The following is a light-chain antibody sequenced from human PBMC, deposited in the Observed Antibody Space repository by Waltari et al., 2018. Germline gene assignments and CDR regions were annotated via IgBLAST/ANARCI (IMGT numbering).Light chain of an antibody. Sequence: QSVLTQPPPASGTPGQRVTMSCSGRSPNIGSNYVYWYQQLPGTAPKLLTYRNDQRPSGVPDRFSGSKSGTSASLAISGLRSEDEADYYCAAWDDSLSGLVVFGGGTKVTVL. CDR1: SPNIGSNY. J-gene: IGLJ2*01. V-gene: IGLV1-47*01. CDR3: AAWDDSLSGLVV. CDR2: RND.